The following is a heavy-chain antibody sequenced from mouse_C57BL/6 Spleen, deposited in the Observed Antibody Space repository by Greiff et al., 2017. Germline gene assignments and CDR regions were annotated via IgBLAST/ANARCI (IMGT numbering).Heavy chain of an antibody. D-gene: IGHD3-3*01. CDR1: GYTFTSYW. Sequence: QVQLQQPGAELVRPGSSAKLSCKASGYTFTSYWMDWVKQRPGQGLEWIGNIYPSDSETHYNQKFKDKATLTVDKSSSTAYMQLSSLTSEDSAVYYCARGDAWFAYWGQGTLVTVSA. V-gene: IGHV1-61*01. J-gene: IGHJ3*01. CDR3: ARGDAWFAY. CDR2: IYPSDSET.